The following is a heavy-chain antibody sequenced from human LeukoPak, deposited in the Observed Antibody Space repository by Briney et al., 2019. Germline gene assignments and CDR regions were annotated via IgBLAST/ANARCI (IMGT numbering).Heavy chain of an antibody. J-gene: IGHJ4*02. D-gene: IGHD6-19*01. CDR1: GYTFTSYG. CDR3: ARDTATYSSGWYVDY. V-gene: IGHV1-18*01. Sequence: ASLKVSCKASGYTFTSYGISWVRQAPGLGLEWMGWISAYNGNTNYAQKYQARVTMTTDTSTSTAYMELRSLRSDDTAVYYCARDTATYSSGWYVDYWGQGTLVTVSS. CDR2: ISAYNGNT.